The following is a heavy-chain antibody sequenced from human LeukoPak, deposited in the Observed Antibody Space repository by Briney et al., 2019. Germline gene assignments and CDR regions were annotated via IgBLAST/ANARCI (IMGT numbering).Heavy chain of an antibody. CDR1: GFSFSDFY. J-gene: IGHJ6*02. Sequence: GGSLRLSCAASGFSFSDFYMSWIRQAPGKGLEWDSYISTSSGSTNYADSVKGRFTISRDNAKNSLYLQMNSLRADDTAVYYCARASAYPPYYYDSSGFAYGLDVWGQGTTVTVSS. D-gene: IGHD3-22*01. CDR2: ISTSSGST. CDR3: ARASAYPPYYYDSSGFAYGLDV. V-gene: IGHV3-11*05.